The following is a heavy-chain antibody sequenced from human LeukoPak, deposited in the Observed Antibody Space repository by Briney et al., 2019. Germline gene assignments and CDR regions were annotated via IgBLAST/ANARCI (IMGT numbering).Heavy chain of an antibody. V-gene: IGHV3-64*01. J-gene: IGHJ4*02. D-gene: IGHD5-12*01. CDR3: ARSRLLVAVPFDY. CDR2: ISSNGGST. Sequence: GGSLRLSCAASGFTFSSYAMHWVRQAPGKGLEYVSAISSNGGSTYYANSVKVRFTISRDNSKNTLYLQMGSLRAEDMAVYYCARSRLLVAVPFDYWGQGTLVTVSS. CDR1: GFTFSSYA.